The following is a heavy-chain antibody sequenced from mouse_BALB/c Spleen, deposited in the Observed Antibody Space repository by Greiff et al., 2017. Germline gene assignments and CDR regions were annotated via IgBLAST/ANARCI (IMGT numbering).Heavy chain of an antibody. V-gene: IGHV1-15*01. CDR1: GYTFTDYE. CDR3: TIWLRRVFDY. D-gene: IGHD2-2*01. CDR2: IDPETGGT. Sequence: QVQLQQSGAELVRPGASVTLSCKASGYTFTDYEMHWVKQKPVHGLEWIGAIDPETGGTAYNQKFKSKATLTVDKSSSTAYMQLSSLTSEDSAVYYCTIWLRRVFDYWGQGTTLTVSS. J-gene: IGHJ2*01.